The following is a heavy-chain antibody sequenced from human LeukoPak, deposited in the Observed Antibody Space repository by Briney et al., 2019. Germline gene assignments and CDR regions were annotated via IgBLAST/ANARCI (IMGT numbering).Heavy chain of an antibody. V-gene: IGHV1-2*02. CDR1: GYTFTGYY. D-gene: IGHD4-17*01. Sequence: ASVKVSCKASGYTFTGYYMHWVRQAPGQGLEWMGWINPNSGGTNYAQKFQGRVTMTRDTSNSTAYMELSRLRSDDTAVYYCARALDGDYYMDVWGKGTTVTVSS. J-gene: IGHJ6*03. CDR3: ARALDGDYYMDV. CDR2: INPNSGGT.